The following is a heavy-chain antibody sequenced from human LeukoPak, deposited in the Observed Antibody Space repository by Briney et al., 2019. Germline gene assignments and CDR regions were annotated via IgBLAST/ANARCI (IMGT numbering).Heavy chain of an antibody. CDR1: GGSISSYY. J-gene: IGHJ4*02. CDR3: ARLSGSPHPPFDY. V-gene: IGHV4-59*08. CDR2: IYYSGST. Sequence: SQTLSLTCTVSGGSISSYYWSWIRQPPGKGLEWIGYIYYSGSTYYNPSLKSRVTISVDTSKNQFSLKLTSVTAADTAVCYCARLSGSPHPPFDYWGQGTLVTVSS. D-gene: IGHD1-26*01.